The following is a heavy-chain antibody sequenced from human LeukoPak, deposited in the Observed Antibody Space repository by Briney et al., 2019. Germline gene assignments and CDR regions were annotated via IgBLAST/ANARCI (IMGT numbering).Heavy chain of an antibody. CDR3: ARVGGSWYLRLGS. J-gene: IGHJ4*02. Sequence: ASVKVSCKASGYTFTGYFMHWVRQAPGQGLEWMGWINPNTGGTDYAQKFQGRVTMTRDTSISTVYMELSSLRSDDTAMYYCARVGGSWYLRLGSWGQGTLVTVSS. CDR1: GYTFTGYF. D-gene: IGHD6-13*01. CDR2: INPNTGGT. V-gene: IGHV1-2*02.